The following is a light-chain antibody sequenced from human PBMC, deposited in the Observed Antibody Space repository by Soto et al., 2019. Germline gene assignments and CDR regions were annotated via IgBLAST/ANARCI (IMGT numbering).Light chain of an antibody. V-gene: IGKV3-20*01. CDR2: GAS. CDR1: QSVSSSY. CDR3: QQYGSSPYT. Sequence: EIVLTQSPGTLSLSPGERATLSCRASQSVSSSYLAWYQQKPGQAPRLLIYGASSRATGIPDRFSGSGSGTDFTLTISRLEPEDCAVYYCQQYGSSPYTCGQGPKLEIK. J-gene: IGKJ2*01.